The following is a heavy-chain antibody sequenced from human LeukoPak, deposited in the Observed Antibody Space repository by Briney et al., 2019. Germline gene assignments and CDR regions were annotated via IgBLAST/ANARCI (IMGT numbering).Heavy chain of an antibody. D-gene: IGHD4-11*01. V-gene: IGHV3-49*03. Sequence: PGGSLRLSCTASGFTFGDYAMSWFRQAPGKGLEWVGFIRSKAYGGTTEYAASVKGRFTISRDDSKSIAYLQMNSLKTEDTAVYYCTRDVARRRTTSDAFDIWGRGTMVTVSS. J-gene: IGHJ3*02. CDR3: TRDVARRRTTSDAFDI. CDR2: IRSKAYGGTT. CDR1: GFTFGDYA.